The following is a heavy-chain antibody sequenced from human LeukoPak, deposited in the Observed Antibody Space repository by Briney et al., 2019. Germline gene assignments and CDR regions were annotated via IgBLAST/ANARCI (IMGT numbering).Heavy chain of an antibody. CDR1: GYTFTGYY. CDR3: ARDSRSRRTGTYYYMDV. J-gene: IGHJ6*03. CDR2: INPNSGGT. V-gene: IGHV1-2*02. Sequence: ASVKVSCKASGYTFTGYYMHWVRQAPGQGLEWMGWINPNSGGTNYAQKFQGRVTMTRDTSISTAYMELSRLRSDDTAVYYCARDSRSRRTGTYYYMDVWGKGTTVTISS. D-gene: IGHD3-10*01.